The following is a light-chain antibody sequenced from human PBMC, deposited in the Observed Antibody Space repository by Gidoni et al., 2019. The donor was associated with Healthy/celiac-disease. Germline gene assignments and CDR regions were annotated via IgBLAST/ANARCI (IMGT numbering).Light chain of an antibody. CDR1: QSVSSN. CDR3: QQYNNWLRFT. Sequence: IVMTQSPATLSVSPGERATLSCRASQSVSSNLAWYQQKPGQAPRLLIYGASTRATGIPARFSGSWSGTEFTLTISSLQSEDFAVYYCQQYNNWLRFTCGPGTKVDIK. CDR2: GAS. J-gene: IGKJ3*01. V-gene: IGKV3-15*01.